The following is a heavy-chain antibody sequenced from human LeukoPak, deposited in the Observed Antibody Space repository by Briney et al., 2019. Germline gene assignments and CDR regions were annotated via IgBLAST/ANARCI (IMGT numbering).Heavy chain of an antibody. Sequence: GGSLRLSCAASGFTFSRNTMSWVRQAPGKGLEWVSVISGSGGNTYYADSVKGRFTISRDNSKNTLYLQMNSLRPEDTAVYYCAKASGGNAVYWGQGTLVTVSS. CDR3: AKASGGNAVY. CDR2: ISGSGGNT. D-gene: IGHD4-23*01. J-gene: IGHJ4*02. CDR1: GFTFSRNT. V-gene: IGHV3-23*01.